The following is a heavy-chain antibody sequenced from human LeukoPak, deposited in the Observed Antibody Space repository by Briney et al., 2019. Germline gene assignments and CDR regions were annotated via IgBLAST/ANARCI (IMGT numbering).Heavy chain of an antibody. CDR3: ARGLCGGDCYSSPGGY. CDR2: IGTAGDT. D-gene: IGHD2-21*02. V-gene: IGHV3-13*01. J-gene: IGHJ4*02. CDR1: GFTFSSYD. Sequence: GGSLRLSCAASGFTFSSYDMHGVRQATGKGLEWVSAIGTAGDTYYPGSVKGRFTISRENAKNSLYLQMNSLRAGDTAVYYCARGLCGGDCYSSPGGYWGQGTLVTVSS.